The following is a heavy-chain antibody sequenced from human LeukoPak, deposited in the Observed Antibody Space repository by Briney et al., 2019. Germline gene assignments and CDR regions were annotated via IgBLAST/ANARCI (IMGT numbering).Heavy chain of an antibody. CDR1: GFTFSDYS. Sequence: GGSLRLSCAASGFTFSDYSMNWVRQAPGKGLEWISYIEIDSGNTNYADSVKGRFTISGDKAKNSLYLQMNSLRVEDTGVYYCARDYKYAFDNWGQGTLVTVSS. V-gene: IGHV3-48*01. CDR3: ARDYKYAFDN. D-gene: IGHD5-24*01. J-gene: IGHJ4*02. CDR2: IEIDSGNT.